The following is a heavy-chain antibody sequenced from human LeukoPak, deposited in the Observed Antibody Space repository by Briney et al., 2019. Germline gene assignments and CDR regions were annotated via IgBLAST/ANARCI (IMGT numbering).Heavy chain of an antibody. D-gene: IGHD3-10*01. Sequence: PGGSLRLSCAASGFTFSSYAMSWIRQAPGKGLEWVSSISSSSSYIYYADSVKGRFTISRDNAKNSLYLQMNSLRAEDTAVYYCARLQYSFLYGSGSYGVDYWGQGTLATVSS. CDR1: GFTFSSYA. CDR3: ARLQYSFLYGSGSYGVDY. V-gene: IGHV3-21*01. CDR2: ISSSSSYI. J-gene: IGHJ4*02.